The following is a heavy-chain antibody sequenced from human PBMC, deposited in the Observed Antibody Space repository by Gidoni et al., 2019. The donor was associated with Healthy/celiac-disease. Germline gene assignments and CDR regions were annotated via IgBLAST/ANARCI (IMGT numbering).Heavy chain of an antibody. CDR3: ARVGYSYGYMAPRFDY. CDR2: IIPIFGTA. V-gene: IGHV1-69*01. D-gene: IGHD5-18*01. CDR1: GGTFSSYA. Sequence: QVQLVQSGAEVKKPGSSVKVSCKASGGTFSSYAIGWVRQAPGQGLEWMGGIIPIFGTANYAQKFQGRVTITADESTSTAYMELSSLRSEDTAVYYCARVGYSYGYMAPRFDYWGQGTLVTVSS. J-gene: IGHJ4*02.